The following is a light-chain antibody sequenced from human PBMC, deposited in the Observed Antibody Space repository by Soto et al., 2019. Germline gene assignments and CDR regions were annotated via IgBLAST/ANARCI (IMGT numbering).Light chain of an antibody. Sequence: EIVLTQSPGTLSLSPGERSTLSCMASQTVTRNYLAWHQQKPGQTPRLPVYGASSRATGIPDRFSGSGSGTDFTLTISRLEPEDFAVYYCQQHGSSPITFGQGTRLEIK. J-gene: IGKJ5*01. CDR1: QTVTRNY. CDR2: GAS. CDR3: QQHGSSPIT. V-gene: IGKV3-20*01.